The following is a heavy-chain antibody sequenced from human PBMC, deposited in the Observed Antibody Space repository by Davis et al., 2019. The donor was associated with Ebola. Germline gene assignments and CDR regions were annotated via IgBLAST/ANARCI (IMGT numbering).Heavy chain of an antibody. J-gene: IGHJ6*03. CDR2: ISDSGST. D-gene: IGHD2-8*01. V-gene: IGHV4-59*08. CDR1: NVSFTTYS. CDR3: ARHVVVPSSMRRSFMSYFYMDV. Sequence: PSETLSLTCTLSNVSFTTYSWSWIRQPPGQGLEWIGNISDSGSTNYNPSLKGRVTISFDTSNTRFSLELRSVTAADTAIYYCARHVVVPSSMRRSFMSYFYMDVWGKGTTVTVSS.